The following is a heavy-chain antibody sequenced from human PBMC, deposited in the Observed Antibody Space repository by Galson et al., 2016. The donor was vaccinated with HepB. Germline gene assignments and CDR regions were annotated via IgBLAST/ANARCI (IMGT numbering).Heavy chain of an antibody. J-gene: IGHJ3*02. CDR2: INSDGSST. CDR3: ARDRDYTNAFDI. Sequence: SLRLSCAASGFTFRSYWMHWVRQGPGKGLVWVSRINSDGSSTRYADSVKGRFTTSRDNAKNTLYLQMNSLRAGDTAVYYCARDRDYTNAFDIWGQGTMVTVSS. CDR1: GFTFRSYW. V-gene: IGHV3-74*01. D-gene: IGHD4-11*01.